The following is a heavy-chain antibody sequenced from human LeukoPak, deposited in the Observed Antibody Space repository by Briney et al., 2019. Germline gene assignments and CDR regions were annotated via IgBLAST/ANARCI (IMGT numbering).Heavy chain of an antibody. V-gene: IGHV3-23*01. D-gene: IGHD1-26*01. CDR2: ISGSGGST. CDR1: GFTFSSYA. Sequence: GGSLRLPCAASGFTFSSYAMRWVRQAPGKGLKWVSAISGSGGSTYYADSVKGRFTISGGNSKNTLYLQMNSLRAEDTAVYYCAKGHSRGSSYYYGMDVWGQGTTVTVSS. J-gene: IGHJ6*02. CDR3: AKGHSRGSSYYYGMDV.